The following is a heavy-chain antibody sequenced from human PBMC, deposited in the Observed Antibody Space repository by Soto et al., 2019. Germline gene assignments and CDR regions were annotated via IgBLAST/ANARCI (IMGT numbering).Heavy chain of an antibody. V-gene: IGHV3-30*18. CDR1: GFTFSSYG. Sequence: GGSLRLSCAASGFTFSSYGMHWVRQAPGKGLEWVAVISYDGSNKYYADSVKGRFTISRDNSKNTLYLQMNSLRAEDTAVYYCAKGPGLDELDYWGQGTLVTVSS. CDR3: AKGPGLDELDY. J-gene: IGHJ4*02. CDR2: ISYDGSNK.